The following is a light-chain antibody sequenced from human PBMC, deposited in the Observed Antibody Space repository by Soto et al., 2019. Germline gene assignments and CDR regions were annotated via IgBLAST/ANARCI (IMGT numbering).Light chain of an antibody. CDR1: SSKIGAGYD. J-gene: IGLJ1*01. CDR2: GNS. Sequence: QSVLTQPPSVSGAPGQRVTISCPGSSSKIGAGYDVHWYQQLPGTAPKLLIYGNSNRPSGVPDRFSGSKSGTSASLAITGLQAEDEADYYCQSYDSSLSGWRVFGTGTKVTVL. CDR3: QSYDSSLSGWRV. V-gene: IGLV1-40*01.